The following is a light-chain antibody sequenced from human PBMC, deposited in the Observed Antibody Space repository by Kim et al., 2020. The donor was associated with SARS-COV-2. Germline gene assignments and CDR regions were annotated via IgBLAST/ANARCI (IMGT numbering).Light chain of an antibody. CDR2: EGT. V-gene: IGLV2-8*01. Sequence: ITCTGPRRDIAAYDSVSWFQQHPGNAPKLMIYEGTTRPSGFPDRFSGSKSGNMASLTVSGLQPDDEADYYCSSFAGYNNVVFGTGTKVTVL. J-gene: IGLJ1*01. CDR3: SSFAGYNNVV. CDR1: RRDIAAYDS.